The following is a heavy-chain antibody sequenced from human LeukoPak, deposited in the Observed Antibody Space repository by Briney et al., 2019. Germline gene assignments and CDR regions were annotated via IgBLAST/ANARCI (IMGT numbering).Heavy chain of an antibody. V-gene: IGHV4-39*07. J-gene: IGHJ4*02. D-gene: IGHD2-2*01. Sequence: SETLSLTCTVSGGSNSSGVSYWGWVRQPPGKGLEWIASIYYGGTTYHNPSLKSRVTISVDTSKNQLSLKLSSVTAADTAVYYCAREGCSSISCYSNFDYWGQGTLVTVSS. CDR3: AREGCSSISCYSNFDY. CDR1: GGSNSSGVSY. CDR2: IYYGGTT.